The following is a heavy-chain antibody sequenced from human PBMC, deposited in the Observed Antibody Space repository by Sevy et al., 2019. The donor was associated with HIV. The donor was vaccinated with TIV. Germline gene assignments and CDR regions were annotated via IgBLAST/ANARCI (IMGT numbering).Heavy chain of an antibody. CDR2: IKQDGSEK. Sequence: GGSLRLSCAASGFTFSSYWMSWVRQAPGKGLEWVANIKQDGSEKYYVDSVKGRFTISRDNAKNSLYLQMNSLRAEDTAVYYCARTPTIFGARASGYYDFDDWGQGTLVTVSS. D-gene: IGHD3-3*01. CDR3: ARTPTIFGARASGYYDFDD. CDR1: GFTFSSYW. V-gene: IGHV3-7*01. J-gene: IGHJ4*02.